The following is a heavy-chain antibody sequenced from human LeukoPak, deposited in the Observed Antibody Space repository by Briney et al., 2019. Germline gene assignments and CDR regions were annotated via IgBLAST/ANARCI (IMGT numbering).Heavy chain of an antibody. Sequence: SETLSLTCTVSGGSISSGDYYWSWIRQSPGKGLEWIGYIYYSGSTYYNPSLKSRVTISVDTSKNQFSLKLSSVTAADTAVYYCARQAYYYDSSGYSTLFDYWGQGTLVTVSS. CDR2: IYYSGST. V-gene: IGHV4-30-4*01. CDR3: ARQAYYYDSSGYSTLFDY. J-gene: IGHJ4*02. CDR1: GGSISSGDYY. D-gene: IGHD3-22*01.